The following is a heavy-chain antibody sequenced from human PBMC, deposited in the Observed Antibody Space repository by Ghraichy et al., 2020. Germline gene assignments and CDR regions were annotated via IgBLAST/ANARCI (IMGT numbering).Heavy chain of an antibody. V-gene: IGHV3-23*01. Sequence: GGSLRLSCAASGFTFSGYAMSWVRQAPGKGMEWVSTITWNSASTRYADSVKGRSTISRDNYKNAVYLQVTSLGEDDTAVYFCAKTGDSGWSYDYWGRGTLVTVSS. CDR3: AKTGDSGWSYDY. CDR1: GFTFSGYA. CDR2: ITWNSAST. D-gene: IGHD6-19*01. J-gene: IGHJ4*02.